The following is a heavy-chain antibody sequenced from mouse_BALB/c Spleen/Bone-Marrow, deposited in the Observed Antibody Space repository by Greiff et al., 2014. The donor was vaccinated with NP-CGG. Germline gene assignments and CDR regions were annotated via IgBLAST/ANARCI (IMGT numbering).Heavy chain of an antibody. J-gene: IGHJ4*01. CDR3: ARPYYYGSYYAMDY. Sequence: QVQLQQSGPGLVAPSQSLSITCTVSGFSLSSYGVHWVRQLPGKGLEWLGVIWAGGSTNYNSALMSRLSISKDNSKSQVFLKMNSLQTDDTAMYYCARPYYYGSYYAMDYWGQGTSVTVSS. CDR2: IWAGGST. D-gene: IGHD1-1*01. V-gene: IGHV2-9*02. CDR1: GFSLSSYG.